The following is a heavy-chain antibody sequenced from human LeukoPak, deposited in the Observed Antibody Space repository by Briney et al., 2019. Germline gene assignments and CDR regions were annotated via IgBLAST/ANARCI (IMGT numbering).Heavy chain of an antibody. CDR1: GFTFSSYA. CDR3: AKDRDYDILTGYYRGVDY. J-gene: IGHJ4*02. CDR2: ISGSGSTT. V-gene: IGHV3-23*01. Sequence: GGSLRLSCAASGFTFSSYAMSWVRQAPGKGLEWVSGISGSGSTTYYADSVKGRFTISRDNSKHTLYLQMNSLRAEDTAVYYCAKDRDYDILTGYYRGVDYWGQGTLVTVSS. D-gene: IGHD3-9*01.